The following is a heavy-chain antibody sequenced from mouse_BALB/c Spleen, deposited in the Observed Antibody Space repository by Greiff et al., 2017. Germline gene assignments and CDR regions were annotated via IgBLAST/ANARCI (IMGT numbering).Heavy chain of an antibody. CDR1: GYTFTDYA. CDR2: ISTYYGDA. V-gene: IGHV1S137*01. Sequence: VQLQQSGAELVRPGVSVKISCKGSGYTFTDYAMHWVKQSHAKSLEWIGVISTYYGDASYNQKFKGKATMTVDKSSSTAYMELARLTSEDSAIYYCARWGLYGNPNAMDYWGQGTSVTVSS. J-gene: IGHJ4*01. CDR3: ARWGLYGNPNAMDY. D-gene: IGHD2-1*01.